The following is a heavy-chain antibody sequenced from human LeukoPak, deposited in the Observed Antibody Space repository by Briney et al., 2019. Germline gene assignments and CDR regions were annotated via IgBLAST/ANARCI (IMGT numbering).Heavy chain of an antibody. CDR3: ARGRLGSGSYWFDY. J-gene: IGHJ4*02. V-gene: IGHV4-39*01. CDR1: GGSISSSSYY. D-gene: IGHD1-26*01. CDR2: IYYSGST. Sequence: SETLSLTCTVSGGSISSSSYYWGWIRQPPGKGLEWIGSIYYSGSTYYNPSLKSRVTISVDTSKNQFSLKLSSVTAADTAVYYCARGRLGSGSYWFDYWGQGTLVTVSS.